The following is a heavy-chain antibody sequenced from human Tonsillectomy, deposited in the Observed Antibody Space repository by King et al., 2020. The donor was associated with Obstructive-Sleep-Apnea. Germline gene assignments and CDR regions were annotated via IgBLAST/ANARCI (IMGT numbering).Heavy chain of an antibody. D-gene: IGHD3-10*01. J-gene: IGHJ4*02. CDR3: ARGSPYYFDY. Sequence: QLQESGPGLVKPSQTLSLTCIVSGGSISSDGYYWSWIRQHPGKGVEWIAYIYYSGSTYYNPSLQSRVNISVDTSKNQLSLKLSSMTAADTAVYYCARGSPYYFDYWGQGTLVTVSP. CDR2: IYYSGST. CDR1: GGSISSDGYY. V-gene: IGHV4-31*03.